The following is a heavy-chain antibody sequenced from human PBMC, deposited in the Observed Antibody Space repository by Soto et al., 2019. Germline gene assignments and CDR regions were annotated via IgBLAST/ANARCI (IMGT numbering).Heavy chain of an antibody. D-gene: IGHD6-19*01. CDR3: ARRTVNIRTFYSGLKTPCFDY. J-gene: IGHJ4*02. CDR2: IYYTGNT. Sequence: SETLSLTCAVSGGSISSSSCYWGWIRQPPGKGLEWIGSIYYTGNTYYTPSLQSRVAISVDTSKNQFSLKLNSVTAADTAVYYCARRTVNIRTFYSGLKTPCFDYWGQGALVTVSS. CDR1: GGSISSSSCY. V-gene: IGHV4-39*01.